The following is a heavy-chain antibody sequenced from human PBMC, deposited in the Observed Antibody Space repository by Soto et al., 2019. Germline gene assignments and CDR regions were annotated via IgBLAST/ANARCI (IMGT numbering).Heavy chain of an antibody. CDR1: GFTFSSYG. D-gene: IGHD1-26*01. CDR3: AKGVGSY. CDR2: ISYDGSNK. V-gene: IGHV3-30*18. J-gene: IGHJ4*01. Sequence: SLRLSCAASGFTFSSYGMHWVRQAPGKGLEWVAVISYDGSNKYYADSVKGRFTISRDNSKNTLYLQMNSLRAEDTAVYYCAKGVGSYWGHGTLATVSS.